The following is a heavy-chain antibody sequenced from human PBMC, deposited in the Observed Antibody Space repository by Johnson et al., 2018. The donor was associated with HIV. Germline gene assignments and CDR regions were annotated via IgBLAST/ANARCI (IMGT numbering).Heavy chain of an antibody. CDR1: GFTFSSCA. V-gene: IGHV3-30*04. CDR2: ISYDGSER. J-gene: IGHJ3*02. Sequence: QVQLVESGGGVVQPGRSLRLSCAASGFTFSSCAMHWVRQAPGKGLEWETIISYDGSERYYVDSVKGRFTISRDNAKKFLYLQMTSLRAEDTAIYYCVRKGDAFDIWGQGTMATVSS. CDR3: VRKGDAFDI.